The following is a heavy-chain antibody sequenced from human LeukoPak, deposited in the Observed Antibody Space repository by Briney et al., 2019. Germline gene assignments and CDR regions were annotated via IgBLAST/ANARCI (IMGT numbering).Heavy chain of an antibody. J-gene: IGHJ4*02. CDR1: GGTFSSYA. CDR2: IIPIFGTA. V-gene: IGHV1-69*01. D-gene: IGHD1-26*01. Sequence: SVNVSCKASGGTFSSYAISWVRQAPGQGLEWMGGIIPIFGTANYAQKFQGRVTITADESTSTAYMELSSLRSEDTAVYYCARGDSSGSYGTLDYWGQGTLVTVSS. CDR3: ARGDSSGSYGTLDY.